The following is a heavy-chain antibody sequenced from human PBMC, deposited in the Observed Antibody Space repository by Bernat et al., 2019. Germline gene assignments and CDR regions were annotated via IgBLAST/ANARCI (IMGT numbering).Heavy chain of an antibody. D-gene: IGHD2-21*02. Sequence: EVQLVESGGGLVQPGGSLKLSCAASGFTFSGSAMHWVRQASGKGLEWVGRIRSKANSYATAYAASVKGRFTIYRDDSTNKAYMKMNRLKSEETAVYSCTWSVVVTAERYSGAFDIWGQGTMVTVSS. CDR1: GFTFSGSA. CDR2: IRSKANSYAT. J-gene: IGHJ3*02. CDR3: TWSVVVTAERYSGAFDI. V-gene: IGHV3-73*02.